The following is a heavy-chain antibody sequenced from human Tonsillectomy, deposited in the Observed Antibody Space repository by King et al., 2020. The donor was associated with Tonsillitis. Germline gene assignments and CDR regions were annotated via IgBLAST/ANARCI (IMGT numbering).Heavy chain of an antibody. CDR1: GGTFSSYA. D-gene: IGHD1-26*01. J-gene: IGHJ4*02. V-gene: IGHV1-69*09. CDR3: ARGWGDSGSYPLWLAFDY. Sequence: QLVQSGAEVKKPGSSVNVSCKASGGTFSSYAISWVRQAPGQGLEWMGRIIPILGIANYAQKFQGRVTITADNSTSTAYMELSSLRSEDTAVYYCARGWGDSGSYPLWLAFDYWGQGTLVTVSS. CDR2: IIPILGIA.